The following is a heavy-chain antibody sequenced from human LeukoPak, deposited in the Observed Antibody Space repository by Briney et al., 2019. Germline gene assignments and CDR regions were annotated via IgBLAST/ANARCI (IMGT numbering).Heavy chain of an antibody. D-gene: IGHD3-10*01. CDR2: INQDGSDK. Sequence: GGSLRLSCAASGFTFSTYWMNWVRQPRGKGRAWVANINQDGSDKYYVDSVKGRFTISRDNAKNSLYLQMNSLRSEDTAVYYCARWNCRGALCNWFDPWGQGTLVTVSS. CDR1: GFTFSTYW. V-gene: IGHV3-7*05. J-gene: IGHJ5*02. CDR3: ARWNCRGALCNWFDP.